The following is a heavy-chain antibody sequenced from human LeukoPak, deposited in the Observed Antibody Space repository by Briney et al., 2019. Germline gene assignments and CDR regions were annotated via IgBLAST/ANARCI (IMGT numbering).Heavy chain of an antibody. V-gene: IGHV3-23*01. D-gene: IGHD1-26*01. CDR1: GFTFSSYA. Sequence: GGSLRLSCAASGFTFSSYAMTWVRQAPGKGLGWVSVINVGGDSSQYADSVKGRFTISRDNSKNTLYLQMNSLRGEDTAIYYCTKGESGSYYVYWGQGTLVTVSS. CDR3: TKGESGSYYVY. CDR2: INVGGDSS. J-gene: IGHJ4*02.